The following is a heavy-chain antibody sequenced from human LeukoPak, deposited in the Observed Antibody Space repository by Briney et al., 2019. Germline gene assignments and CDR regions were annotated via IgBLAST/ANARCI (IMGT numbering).Heavy chain of an antibody. CDR2: MHHDGSA. J-gene: IGHJ4*02. D-gene: IGHD3-10*01. CDR1: GGSITTRNF. Sequence: SETLSLTCAVSGGSITTRNFWSWVRQPPGKGLEWIAEMHHDGSANYNPSLKSRVSMSVDKSKNHFSLRLTSVTAADTAVYYCAREGLGETYFEYWGRGILVTVSS. CDR3: AREGLGETYFEY. V-gene: IGHV4-4*02.